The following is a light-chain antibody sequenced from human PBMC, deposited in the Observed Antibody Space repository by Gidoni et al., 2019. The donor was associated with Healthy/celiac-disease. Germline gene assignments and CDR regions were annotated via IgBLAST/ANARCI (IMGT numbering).Light chain of an antibody. J-gene: IGKJ2*01. CDR3: QQYYSTLT. CDR2: WAS. V-gene: IGKV4-1*01. CDR1: QSVLYSSHNKNY. Sequence: DIVMTQSPDSLAVSLGERATINCKSSQSVLYSSHNKNYLAWYQPKPGQPPKLLIYWASTRESGVPDRFSCSGSGTDFTLTISSLQAEDVAVYYCQQYYSTLTFGQGTKLEIK.